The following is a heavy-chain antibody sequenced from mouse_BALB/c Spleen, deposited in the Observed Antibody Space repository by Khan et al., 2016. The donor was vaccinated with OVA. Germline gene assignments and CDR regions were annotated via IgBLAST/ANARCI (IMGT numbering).Heavy chain of an antibody. V-gene: IGHV14-3*02. CDR3: ARTAIQYYGSYTMDD. Sequence: EVQLQESGAELVKPGASVKLSCTASGFNIKDTYIHWIMQRPEQGLEWIGRIDPATGNSNYDPKFQGKATITADTSSNTAYLHLTGLTSEDTAVYYCARTAIQYYGSYTMDDWGHGTSVTVSS. CDR2: IDPATGNS. CDR1: GFNIKDTY. D-gene: IGHD1-2*01. J-gene: IGHJ4*01.